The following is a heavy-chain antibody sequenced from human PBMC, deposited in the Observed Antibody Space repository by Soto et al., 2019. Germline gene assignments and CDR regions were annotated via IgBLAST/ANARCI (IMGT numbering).Heavy chain of an antibody. D-gene: IGHD3-10*01. CDR1: GGTFNTYA. V-gene: IGHV1-69*01. J-gene: IGHJ4*02. Sequence: QMQLVQSGAEVKERGSSVKISCKTSGGTFNTYALTWVRQAPGQGLEWIGGIIPIFGIKNVAQRFQGRVTINADESLTTAYMEMTSLRSDDTAVYYCAKEAGDHWGQGTLVTGSS. CDR2: IIPIFGIK. CDR3: AKEAGDH.